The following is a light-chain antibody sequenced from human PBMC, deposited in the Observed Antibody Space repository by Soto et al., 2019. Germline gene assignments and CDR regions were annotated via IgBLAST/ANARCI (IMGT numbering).Light chain of an antibody. CDR2: DDN. Sequence: QSVLAQPPSVSGAPGQRVTISCTRASSNVGPADAVHWYQQIPGSTPKLLIFDDNVRPSGVPDRFSASKSGTTASLAITGLQTEDEADYYCQSFDSALLAYVFGTGTKVTVL. CDR3: QSFDSALLAYV. J-gene: IGLJ1*01. V-gene: IGLV1-40*01. CDR1: SSNVGPADA.